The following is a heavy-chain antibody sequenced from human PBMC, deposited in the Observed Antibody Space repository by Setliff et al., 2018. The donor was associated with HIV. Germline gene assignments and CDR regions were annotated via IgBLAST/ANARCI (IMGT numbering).Heavy chain of an antibody. CDR3: ASEALTSYRSSSGYYYYYMDV. CDR2: IYYSGTT. V-gene: IGHV4-61*01. D-gene: IGHD6-6*01. Sequence: PSETLSFTCTVSGDSVSSASYYWSWIRQPPGKGLEWIGYIYYSGTTKYNPSLKSRVTISVDTSKNQFSLKLSSVTAANTAVYYCASEALTSYRSSSGYYYYYMDVWGKGTTVTVSS. CDR1: GDSVSSASYY. J-gene: IGHJ6*03.